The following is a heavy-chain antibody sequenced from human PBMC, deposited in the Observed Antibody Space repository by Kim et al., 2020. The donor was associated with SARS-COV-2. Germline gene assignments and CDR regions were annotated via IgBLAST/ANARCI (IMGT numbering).Heavy chain of an antibody. V-gene: IGHV7-4-1*02. CDR2: INTNTGNP. Sequence: ASVKVSCKASGYTFTSYAMNWVRQAPGQGLEWMGWINTNTGNPTYAQGFTGRFVFSLDTSVSTAYLQISSLKAEDTAVYYCARWATVEMATIGGFDYWGQGTLVTVSS. J-gene: IGHJ4*02. CDR3: ARWATVEMATIGGFDY. D-gene: IGHD5-12*01. CDR1: GYTFTSYA.